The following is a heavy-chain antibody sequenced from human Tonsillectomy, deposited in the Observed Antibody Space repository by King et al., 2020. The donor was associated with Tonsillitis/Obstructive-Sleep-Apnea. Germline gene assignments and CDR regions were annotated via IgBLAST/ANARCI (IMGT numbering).Heavy chain of an antibody. V-gene: IGHV3-23*04. Sequence: VQLVESGGGLVQPGGSLRLSCAASGFIFSSYAMNWVRQAPGKGLEWVSATSGSGYSTYYADSVEGRFTISRDNSKNTLYLQMNSLRAEDTAVYYCAKDGVDFWSGYSHYFDYWGQGTLVTVSS. J-gene: IGHJ4*02. D-gene: IGHD3-3*01. CDR1: GFIFSSYA. CDR2: TSGSGYST. CDR3: AKDGVDFWSGYSHYFDY.